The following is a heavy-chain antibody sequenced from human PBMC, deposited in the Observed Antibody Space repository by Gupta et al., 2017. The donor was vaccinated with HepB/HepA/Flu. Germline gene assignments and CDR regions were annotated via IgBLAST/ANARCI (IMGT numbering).Heavy chain of an antibody. CDR1: GGYISSNRHY. V-gene: IGHV4-39*01. CDR2: IFYRGST. CDR3: ARRPLRTVDWYFEL. J-gene: IGHJ2*01. D-gene: IGHD4-17*01. Sequence: QLQLQESGPGLVKPSETLSLTCSVFGGYISSNRHYWGWVRQPPGKGLEWIASIFYRGSTYYNPSLKSRVTISVDTSKNQFSLKLSSVTAADTAVYYCARRPLRTVDWYFELWGRGTLDTVSS.